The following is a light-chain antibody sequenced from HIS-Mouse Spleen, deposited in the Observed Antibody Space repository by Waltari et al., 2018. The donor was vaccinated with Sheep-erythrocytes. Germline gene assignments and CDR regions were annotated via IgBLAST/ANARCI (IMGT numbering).Light chain of an antibody. V-gene: IGLV3-1*01. J-gene: IGLJ2*01. CDR2: QDS. Sequence: SYELTQPPSVSVSPGQTASITCSGDTLGDKYACWYQQKPGQSPVLVIYQDSKRPSGIPERFSGSNSGNTATLTISGTQAMDEADYYCCSYAGSYTFVVFGGGTKLTVL. CDR1: TLGDKY. CDR3: CSYAGSYTFVV.